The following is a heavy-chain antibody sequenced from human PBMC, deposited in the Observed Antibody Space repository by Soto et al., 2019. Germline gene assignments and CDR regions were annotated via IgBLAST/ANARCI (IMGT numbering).Heavy chain of an antibody. D-gene: IGHD6-19*01. J-gene: IGHJ6*02. Sequence: QVQLVESGGGLVKPGGSLRLSCAASGFTFSDYYMSWIRQAPGKGLEWVSYISSSGSTIYYADSVKGRFTISRDNAKNSLYLQMNSLRAEDTAVYYCARALYSSGWQRKNYYYYGMDVWGQGTTVTVSS. CDR1: GFTFSDYY. CDR2: ISSSGSTI. V-gene: IGHV3-11*01. CDR3: ARALYSSGWQRKNYYYYGMDV.